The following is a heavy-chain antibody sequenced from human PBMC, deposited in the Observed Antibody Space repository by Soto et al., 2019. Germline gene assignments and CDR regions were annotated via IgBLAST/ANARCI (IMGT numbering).Heavy chain of an antibody. CDR1: GGSISSGGYS. CDR3: ARRIAHKEASSIRPHTPWFDP. D-gene: IGHD2-15*01. CDR2: IYHSGSI. Sequence: SETLSLTCAVSGGSISSGGYSWSWIRQPPGKGLEWIGYIYHSGSIYYNPSFEGQVIISADKSINTAYLQWSSLKASDTAMYYCARRIAHKEASSIRPHTPWFDPWGQGTLVTVSS. V-gene: IGHV4-30-2*01. J-gene: IGHJ5*02.